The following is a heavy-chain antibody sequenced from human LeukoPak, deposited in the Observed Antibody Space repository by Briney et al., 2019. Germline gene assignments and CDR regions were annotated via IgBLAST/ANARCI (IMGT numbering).Heavy chain of an antibody. D-gene: IGHD3-22*01. CDR2: ISGGVGST. CDR1: GFTFSSYG. Sequence: GGSLRLSCAASGFTFSSYGMSWVRQAPGKGLEWVSAISGGVGSTYYADSVKGRFTTSRDNSKNTLYLQMNSLRAEDTAVYYCAMDDSSGYYSSYFDYWGQGTLVTVSS. V-gene: IGHV3-23*01. CDR3: AMDDSSGYYSSYFDY. J-gene: IGHJ4*02.